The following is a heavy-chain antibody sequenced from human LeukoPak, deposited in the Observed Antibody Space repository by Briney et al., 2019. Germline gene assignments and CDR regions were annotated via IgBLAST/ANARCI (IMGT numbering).Heavy chain of an antibody. J-gene: IGHJ6*02. Sequence: SQTLSLTCAISGDSVSSNSAAWNWIRQSPSRGLEWLGRTYYRSKWYNDYAVSVKSLITINPDTSKNQFSLQLNSVTPEDTAVYYCARVRVQFLAGVGYYYGMDVWGQGTTVTVSS. CDR3: ARVRVQFLAGVGYYYGMDV. CDR2: TYYRSKWYN. CDR1: GDSVSSNSAA. D-gene: IGHD3-10*01. V-gene: IGHV6-1*01.